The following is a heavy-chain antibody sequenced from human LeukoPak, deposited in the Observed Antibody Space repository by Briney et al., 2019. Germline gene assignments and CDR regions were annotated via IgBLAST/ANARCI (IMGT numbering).Heavy chain of an antibody. CDR2: ISGSGGST. CDR3: ARDRDYYGSGSYLYYYYYMDV. V-gene: IGHV3-23*01. Sequence: PGGSLRLSCAASGFTFSSYAMSWVRQAPGKGLEWVSAISGSGGSTYYADSVKGRFTISRDNAKNSLYLQMNSLRAEDTAVYYCARDRDYYGSGSYLYYYYYMDVWGKGTTVTVSS. CDR1: GFTFSSYA. D-gene: IGHD3-10*01. J-gene: IGHJ6*03.